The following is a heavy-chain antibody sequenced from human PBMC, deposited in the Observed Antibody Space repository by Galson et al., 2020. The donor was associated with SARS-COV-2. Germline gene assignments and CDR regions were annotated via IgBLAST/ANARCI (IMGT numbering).Heavy chain of an antibody. CDR1: GFTFDDCA. Sequence: GGSLRLSCAASGFTFDDCAMHWVRQAPGQGLEWVSGISWNSGNIGYADSVKGRFTISRDNARNSLYLQMDSLRAEDTALYYCAKDMAYSSSGGVDYWGQGTLVTVSS. CDR2: ISWNSGNI. J-gene: IGHJ4*02. D-gene: IGHD6-6*01. V-gene: IGHV3-9*01. CDR3: AKDMAYSSSGGVDY.